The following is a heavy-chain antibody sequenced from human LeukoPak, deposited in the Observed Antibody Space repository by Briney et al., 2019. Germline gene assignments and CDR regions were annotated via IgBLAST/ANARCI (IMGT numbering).Heavy chain of an antibody. Sequence: GESLKISCKASGYSFPNSWIHWVRQLPGKDLEWMGSIYPGDSDDRYSPSFRGQVTISADRSTATAYLQWSSLKASDTAMYYCARHGTASVYGDSIDYWGQGTLVTVSS. V-gene: IGHV5-51*01. CDR1: GYSFPNSW. CDR3: ARHGTASVYGDSIDY. J-gene: IGHJ4*02. CDR2: IYPGDSDD. D-gene: IGHD4-17*01.